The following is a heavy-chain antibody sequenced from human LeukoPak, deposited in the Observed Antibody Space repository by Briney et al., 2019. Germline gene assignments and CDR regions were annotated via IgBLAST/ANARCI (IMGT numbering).Heavy chain of an antibody. CDR2: IYYSGST. CDR3: ARHFDPYSSSPHFDY. CDR1: GGSISSSSYY. D-gene: IGHD6-6*01. Sequence: SETLSLTCTVSGGSISSSSYYWGWIRQPPGKGLEWIGSIYYSGSTYYNPSLKSRVTISVDTSKNQFSLKLSSVTAADTAVYYCARHFDPYSSSPHFDYWGQGTLVTVSS. V-gene: IGHV4-39*01. J-gene: IGHJ4*02.